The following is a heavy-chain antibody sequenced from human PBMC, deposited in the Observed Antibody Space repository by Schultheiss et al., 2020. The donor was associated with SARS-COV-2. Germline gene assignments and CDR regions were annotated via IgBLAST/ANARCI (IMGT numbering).Heavy chain of an antibody. D-gene: IGHD6-13*01. CDR3: ARVKGSSWSLSRGSYYYYGMDV. J-gene: IGHJ6*02. CDR2: INHSGST. Sequence: SETLSLTCAVYGGSFSGYYWSWIRQPPGKGLEWIGEINHSGSTNYNPSLKSRVIISVDTSKNQFSLKLSSVTAADTAVYYCARVKGSSWSLSRGSYYYYGMDVWGQGTTVTVSS. V-gene: IGHV4-34*01. CDR1: GGSFSGYY.